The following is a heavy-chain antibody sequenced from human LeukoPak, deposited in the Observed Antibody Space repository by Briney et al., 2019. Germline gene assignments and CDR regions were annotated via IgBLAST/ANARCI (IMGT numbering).Heavy chain of an antibody. J-gene: IGHJ4*02. CDR3: ATTVVISIDY. Sequence: GGSLRLSCAASGFTFSSYGMHWVRQAPGKGLEWVAFIRYDGSNKYYADSVKGRFTISRDNSKNTLYLQMNSLRAEDTAVYYCATTVVISIDYWGQGTLVTVS. D-gene: IGHD4-23*01. V-gene: IGHV3-30*02. CDR1: GFTFSSYG. CDR2: IRYDGSNK.